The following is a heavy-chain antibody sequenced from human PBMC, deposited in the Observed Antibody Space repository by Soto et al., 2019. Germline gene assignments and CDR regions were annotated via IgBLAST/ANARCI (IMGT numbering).Heavy chain of an antibody. V-gene: IGHV3-73*01. Sequence: GGSLRLSCAASGFTFSGSAMHWVRQSSGKGLEWVGRIRSKANSYATAYAASVKGRFTISRDDSKNTAYLQMNSLKTEDTAVYYCTRQDYGEDDGGFDIWGQGTMVTVSS. J-gene: IGHJ3*02. CDR3: TRQDYGEDDGGFDI. CDR2: IRSKANSYAT. D-gene: IGHD4-17*01. CDR1: GFTFSGSA.